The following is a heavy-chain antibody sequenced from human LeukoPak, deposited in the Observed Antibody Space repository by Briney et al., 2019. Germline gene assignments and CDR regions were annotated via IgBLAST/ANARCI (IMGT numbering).Heavy chain of an antibody. Sequence: GGSLRLSCAASGFTFNSYSMNWVRQAPGKGLEWISYISISSLTIHYADSVKGRFTVSRDNAKNSLYLQMTSLRAEDTAVYYCAKEGTSGWFYFDYWGQGTLVTVSS. V-gene: IGHV3-48*04. J-gene: IGHJ4*02. CDR2: ISISSLTI. CDR1: GFTFNSYS. D-gene: IGHD6-19*01. CDR3: AKEGTSGWFYFDY.